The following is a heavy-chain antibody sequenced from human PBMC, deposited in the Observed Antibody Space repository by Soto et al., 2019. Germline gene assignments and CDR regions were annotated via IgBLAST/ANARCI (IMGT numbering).Heavy chain of an antibody. CDR2: ISGSGGST. CDR3: ANDPSITIFGVVIGAFDI. J-gene: IGHJ3*02. V-gene: IGHV3-23*01. CDR1: GFTFSSYA. D-gene: IGHD3-3*01. Sequence: EVQLLESGGGLVQPGGSLRLSCAASGFTFSSYAMSWVRQAPGKGLEWVSAISGSGGSTYYADSVKGRFTISRDNSKNTLYLQINSLRAEDAAVYYCANDPSITIFGVVIGAFDIWGQGTMVTLSS.